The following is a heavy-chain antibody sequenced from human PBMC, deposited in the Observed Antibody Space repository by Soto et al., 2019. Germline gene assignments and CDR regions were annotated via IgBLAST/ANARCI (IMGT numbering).Heavy chain of an antibody. Sequence: GGSLRLSCAASGFTFSDYAMSWVRQAPGKGLEWVSAISSGGGSPYYADSVKGRFTISRNNSQSTLFLQMNSLRAGDAAVYYCVKGDGRIVPRHFDCWGQGTLVTVSS. V-gene: IGHV3-23*01. CDR1: GFTFSDYA. D-gene: IGHD2-2*01. CDR2: ISSGGGSP. J-gene: IGHJ4*02. CDR3: VKGDGRIVPRHFDC.